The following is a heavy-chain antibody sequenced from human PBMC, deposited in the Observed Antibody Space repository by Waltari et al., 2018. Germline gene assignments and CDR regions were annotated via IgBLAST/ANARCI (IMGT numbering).Heavy chain of an antibody. J-gene: IGHJ5*02. V-gene: IGHV3-23*04. CDR1: GFNFSSNA. CDR2: FSGSGGST. CDR3: AKDSYCSGGSCSFGP. Sequence: EVQLVESGGGLVQPGGSLRLSCAASGFNFSSNAMSWGRQAPGKGLGWVPAFSGSGGSTYYADSVKGRFTISRDNSKNTLYLQMNSLRAEDTAVYYCAKDSYCSGGSCSFGPWGQGTLVTVSS. D-gene: IGHD2-15*01.